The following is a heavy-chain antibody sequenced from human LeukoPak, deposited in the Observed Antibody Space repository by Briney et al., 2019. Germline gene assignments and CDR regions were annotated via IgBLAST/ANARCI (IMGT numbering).Heavy chain of an antibody. J-gene: IGHJ4*02. CDR3: ARDPPAMT. CDR1: GFPFGSYV. Sequence: GGSLRLSCEGSGFPFGSYVMSWVRQAPGKGLEWVANIKQDGSEKYYVDSVKGRFTISRDNAKNSLYLQMNSLRAEDTAVYYCARDPPAMTWGQGTLVTVSS. D-gene: IGHD5-18*01. CDR2: IKQDGSEK. V-gene: IGHV3-7*01.